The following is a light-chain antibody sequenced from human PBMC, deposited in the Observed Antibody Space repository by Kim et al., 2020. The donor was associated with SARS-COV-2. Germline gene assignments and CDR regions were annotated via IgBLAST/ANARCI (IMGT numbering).Light chain of an antibody. CDR1: SSDVGGYNY. V-gene: IGLV2-14*03. CDR3: TSYRSSGYV. Sequence: QSALTQPASVSGYPGQSITISCTGTSSDVGGYNYVSWYQQYPGKAPKLMIYDVFKRPSGVSNRFSGSKSGNTASLTISGLQAEDEADYYCTSYRSSGYVFGTGTKVTVL. CDR2: DVF. J-gene: IGLJ1*01.